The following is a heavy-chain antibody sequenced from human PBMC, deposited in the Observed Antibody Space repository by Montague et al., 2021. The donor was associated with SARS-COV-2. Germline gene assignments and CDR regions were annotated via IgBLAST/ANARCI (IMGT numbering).Heavy chain of an antibody. J-gene: IGHJ5*02. Sequence: SETLSLTCTVSGGSISGYYWTWIRQPPGKGLEWIGYIFYNGDTNYNLSLKSRVSISVDTSKNQFSLTLIAVTAADTAVYFCATHRQHHNHWGQGATVAVSS. V-gene: IGHV4-59*08. D-gene: IGHD6-13*01. CDR1: GGSISGYY. CDR3: ATHRQHHNH. CDR2: IFYNGDT.